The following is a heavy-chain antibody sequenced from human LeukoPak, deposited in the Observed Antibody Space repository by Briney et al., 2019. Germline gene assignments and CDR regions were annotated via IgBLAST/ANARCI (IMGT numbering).Heavy chain of an antibody. D-gene: IGHD1-1*01. Sequence: PSQTLSLTCTVSGGSISSGSYYWSWIRQPAGKGLEWIGRIYISGSTNYNPSLKSRVTMSVDTSKNQFSLKLSSVTAADTAVYYCARDRGTWNDDGFDYWGQGTLVTVSS. J-gene: IGHJ4*02. CDR3: ARDRGTWNDDGFDY. CDR1: GGSISSGSYY. CDR2: IYISGST. V-gene: IGHV4-61*02.